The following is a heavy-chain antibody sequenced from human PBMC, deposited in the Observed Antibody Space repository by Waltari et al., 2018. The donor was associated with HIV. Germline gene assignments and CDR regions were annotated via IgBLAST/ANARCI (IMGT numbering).Heavy chain of an antibody. V-gene: IGHV4-38-2*02. J-gene: IGHJ4*02. Sequence: QVQLQESGPGLVKPSETLSLTCTVSGYSISSGYYWGWIRQPPGKGLEWIGSIYHSGSTYYNPSLKSRVTISVDTSKNQFSLKLSSVTAADTAVYYCARDMRYNWNDGRDTNDYWGQGTLVTVSS. D-gene: IGHD1-1*01. CDR3: ARDMRYNWNDGRDTNDY. CDR2: IYHSGST. CDR1: GYSISSGYY.